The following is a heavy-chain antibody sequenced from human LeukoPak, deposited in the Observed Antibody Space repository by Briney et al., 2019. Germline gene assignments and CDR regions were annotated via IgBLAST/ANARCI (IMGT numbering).Heavy chain of an antibody. D-gene: IGHD6-13*01. CDR3: AKDTSIAAAGSLFDY. V-gene: IGHV3-66*01. CDR1: EFSVGSNY. J-gene: IGHJ4*02. Sequence: PGGSLRLSCAASEFSVGSNYMTWVRQAPGKGLEWDSLIYSGGSTYYADSVKGRFTISRDNSKNTLYLQMNSLRAEDTAVYYCAKDTSIAAAGSLFDYWGQGTLVTVSS. CDR2: IYSGGST.